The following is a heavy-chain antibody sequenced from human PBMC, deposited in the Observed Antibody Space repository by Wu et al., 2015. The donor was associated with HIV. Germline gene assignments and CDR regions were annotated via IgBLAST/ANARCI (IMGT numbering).Heavy chain of an antibody. V-gene: IGHV1-69*12. J-gene: IGHJ4*02. D-gene: IGHD6-6*01. CDR2: IIPIFGTA. Sequence: QVQLVQSEAEVKKPGSSVKVSCKASGGTFSSYAISWVRQAPGQGLEWMGGIIPIFGTANYAQKFQGRVTITADESTSTAYMELSSLRSEDTAVYYCARLLGGARFEYSSSLGSDYWGQGTLVTVSS. CDR3: ARLLGGARFEYSSSLGSDY. CDR1: GGTFSSYA.